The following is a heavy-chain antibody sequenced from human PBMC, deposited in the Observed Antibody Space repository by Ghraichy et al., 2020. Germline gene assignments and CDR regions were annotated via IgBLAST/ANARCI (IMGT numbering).Heavy chain of an antibody. CDR3: SGGALTSGPEY. CDR2: ISSNSGSM. V-gene: IGHV3-48*02. CDR1: GFSFSSYD. Sequence: GESLNISCVASGFSFSSYDMNWVRQAPGKGLEWVSYISSNSGSMNYVDSVRGRFTISRDNAKASLYLQMNSLRDEETALYYCSGGALTSGPEYWGQGTLVTVAS. J-gene: IGHJ4*02. D-gene: IGHD2-2*01.